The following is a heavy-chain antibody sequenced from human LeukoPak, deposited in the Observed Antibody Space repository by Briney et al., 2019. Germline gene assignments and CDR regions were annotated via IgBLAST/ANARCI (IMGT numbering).Heavy chain of an antibody. CDR1: GGSFNGYY. V-gene: IGHV4-34*01. J-gene: IGHJ4*02. CDR2: INHSGST. CDR3: ASANDYDFWSGYYWG. Sequence: SETLSLTCAVYGGSFNGYYWSWIRQPPGKGLEWIGEINHSGSTNYNPSLKSRVTISVDTSKNQFSLKLSSVTAADTAVYYCASANDYDFWSGYYWGWGQGTLVTVSS. D-gene: IGHD3-3*01.